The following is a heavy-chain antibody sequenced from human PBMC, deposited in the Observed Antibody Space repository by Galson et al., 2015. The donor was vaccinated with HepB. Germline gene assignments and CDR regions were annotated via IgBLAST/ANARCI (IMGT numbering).Heavy chain of an antibody. J-gene: IGHJ6*02. Sequence: SVKVSCKASGYTFTNYGFTWVRQAPGQGLEWMGWIGAYNGDTRYAPKMQGGVTLTADTSTSTAYMELRSLRSDDTAVYYCARTTKIHYYYAMDVWGQGATVTVSS. CDR1: GYTFTNYG. CDR2: IGAYNGDT. D-gene: IGHD1-1*01. CDR3: ARTTKIHYYYAMDV. V-gene: IGHV1-18*04.